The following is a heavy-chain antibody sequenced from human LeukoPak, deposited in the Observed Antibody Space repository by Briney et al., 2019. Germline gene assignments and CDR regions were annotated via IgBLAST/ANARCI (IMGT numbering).Heavy chain of an antibody. CDR2: ISGSGSGSST. J-gene: IGHJ4*02. CDR3: AKEGIAVAGTWGPDY. Sequence: GGSLRLSCAASGFTFSSSAMSWVRQAPGKGLEWVSTISGSGSGSSTYYADSVKGRFTISRDNSKNTLYLQMNSLRAEDTAVYYCAKEGIAVAGTWGPDYWGQGTLVTVSS. CDR1: GFTFSSSA. V-gene: IGHV3-23*01. D-gene: IGHD6-19*01.